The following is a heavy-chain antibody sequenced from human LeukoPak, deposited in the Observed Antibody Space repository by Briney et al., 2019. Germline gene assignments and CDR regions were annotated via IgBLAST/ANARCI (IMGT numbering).Heavy chain of an antibody. J-gene: IGHJ4*02. CDR3: ASSAKWVTQTFDY. CDR2: IYHSGST. CDR1: GGSISSGGYS. V-gene: IGHV4-30-2*01. Sequence: PSETLSLTCAVSGGSISSGGYSWSWIRQPPGKGLEWIGYIYHSGSTYYNPSLKSRVTISVDRSKNQFSLKLSSVTAADTAVYYCASSAKWVTQTFDYWGQGTLVTVSS. D-gene: IGHD1-26*01.